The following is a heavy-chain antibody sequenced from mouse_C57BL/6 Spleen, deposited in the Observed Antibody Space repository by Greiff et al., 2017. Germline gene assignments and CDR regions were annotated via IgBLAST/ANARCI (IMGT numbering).Heavy chain of an antibody. D-gene: IGHD1-1*01. J-gene: IGHJ2*01. CDR3: ARSGGTTVVATGY. CDR2: INPSTGGT. V-gene: IGHV1-42*01. Sequence: EVQLQQSGPELVKPGASVKISCKASGYSFTGYYMNWVKQSPEKSLEWIGEINPSTGGTTYNQKFKAKATLTVDKSSSTAYMQLKSLTSEDAAVYCCARSGGTTVVATGYWGQGTTLTVSS. CDR1: GYSFTGYY.